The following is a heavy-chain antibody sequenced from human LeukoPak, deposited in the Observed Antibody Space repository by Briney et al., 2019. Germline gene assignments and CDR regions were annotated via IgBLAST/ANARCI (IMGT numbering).Heavy chain of an antibody. CDR3: ARWLYSSGWCLDY. CDR2: IQFDGSNK. D-gene: IGHD6-19*01. CDR1: GFTFSNFG. J-gene: IGHJ4*02. V-gene: IGHV3-30*02. Sequence: PGGSLRLSCAASGFTFSNFGMHWVRQAPGKGLEWVAFIQFDGSNKYYADSVKGRFTISRDNPKNTLYLQMNSLKPEDTAVYYCARWLYSSGWCLDYWGQGTLVTVSS.